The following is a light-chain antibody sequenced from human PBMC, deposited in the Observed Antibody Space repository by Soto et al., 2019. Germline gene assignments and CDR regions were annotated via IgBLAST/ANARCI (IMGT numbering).Light chain of an antibody. V-gene: IGLV4-69*01. Sequence: QSVLTQSPSASASLGASVKLTCTLSSGHSSYAIAWYQQQPEKGPRYLMKLNSDGSHSKGDGIPDRFSGSSSGAERYLTISSLQSEDEADYYCQTWGTGIVVFGGGTKVTVL. CDR1: SGHSSYA. J-gene: IGLJ2*01. CDR2: LNSDGSH. CDR3: QTWGTGIVV.